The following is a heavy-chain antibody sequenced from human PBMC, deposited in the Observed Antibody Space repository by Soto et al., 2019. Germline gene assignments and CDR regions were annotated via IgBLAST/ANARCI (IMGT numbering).Heavy chain of an antibody. Sequence: ETLSLTCSVLGDSISDTRYYWGWIRQSPEKGLEWIGSISHDGHAYYNPSLKSRVTLFADTSRNQFSLKMKSVTVADTALYFCARQVYGDYLGGNWFDPGAREPWSPSPQ. CDR3: ARQVYGDYLGGNWFDP. CDR1: GDSISDTRYY. D-gene: IGHD4-17*01. V-gene: IGHV4-39*01. J-gene: IGHJ5*02. CDR2: ISHDGHA.